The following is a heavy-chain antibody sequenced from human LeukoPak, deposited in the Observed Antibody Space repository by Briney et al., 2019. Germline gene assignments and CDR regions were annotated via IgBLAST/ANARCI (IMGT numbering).Heavy chain of an antibody. CDR3: ARALAQYYYGSGSYNDAFDI. V-gene: IGHV1-46*01. D-gene: IGHD3-10*01. Sequence: EASVKVSCKASGYTFTSCYMHWVRQAPGQGLEWMGIINPSGGSTSYAQKFQGRVTMTRDTSTSTVYMELSSLRSEDTAVYYCARALAQYYYGSGSYNDAFDIWGQGTMVTVSS. CDR1: GYTFTSCY. CDR2: INPSGGST. J-gene: IGHJ3*02.